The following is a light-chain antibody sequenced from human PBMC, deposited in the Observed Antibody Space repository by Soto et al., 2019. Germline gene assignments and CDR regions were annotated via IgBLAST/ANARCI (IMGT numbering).Light chain of an antibody. CDR1: SSNIGAGYD. Sequence: QSALTQPPSVSGAPGQRVTISCTGSSSNIGAGYDVHWYQQLPGTAPKLLIYGNSNRPSGVPDRFSGSKSGTSASLAITGLQAEDEADYYCQSYDSSLSVYVFGTGTKVTV. CDR2: GNS. CDR3: QSYDSSLSVYV. J-gene: IGLJ1*01. V-gene: IGLV1-40*01.